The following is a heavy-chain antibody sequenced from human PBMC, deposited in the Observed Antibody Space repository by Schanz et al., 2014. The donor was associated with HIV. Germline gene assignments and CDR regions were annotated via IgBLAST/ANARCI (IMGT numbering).Heavy chain of an antibody. J-gene: IGHJ5*02. CDR2: MKQDASEK. D-gene: IGHD6-13*01. Sequence: EEQLLESGGGLVQPGGSLRLSCVASGFTFSNFWLSWVRQAPGKGLEWVANMKQDASEKYYVDSVKGRFTISRDNSKNMLYLQMNSLRAEDTAVYYCAREYYSRNWNWFDPWGQGTLVTVSS. V-gene: IGHV3-7*01. CDR1: GFTFSNFW. CDR3: AREYYSRNWNWFDP.